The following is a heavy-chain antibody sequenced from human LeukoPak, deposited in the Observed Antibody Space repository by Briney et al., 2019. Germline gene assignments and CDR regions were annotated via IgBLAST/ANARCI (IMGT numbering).Heavy chain of an antibody. Sequence: GGSLRLSCAASGFTFSIYAVHWVRQAPGKGLEYVAAISDEGGSTYYANSVKGRFTISRDNSKNTLYLQMGSLRPDDMAVYFCARVDSTGWDDAFDYWGQGTLVTVSS. D-gene: IGHD6-19*01. CDR1: GFTFSIYA. V-gene: IGHV3-64*01. J-gene: IGHJ4*02. CDR2: ISDEGGST. CDR3: ARVDSTGWDDAFDY.